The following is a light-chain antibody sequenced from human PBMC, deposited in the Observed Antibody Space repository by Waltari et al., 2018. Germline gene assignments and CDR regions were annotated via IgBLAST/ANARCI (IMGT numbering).Light chain of an antibody. V-gene: IGKV1-13*02. J-gene: IGKJ5*01. CDR3: QQCLTYPQA. CDR1: QGIRSG. CDR2: DAA. Sequence: IQLTQSPSSLSASIGDRVTISCRASQGIRSGLAWYQQKPGQPPKLLIYDAATLDSGVPSRFSGSGSGTDFTLTISSLQPEDFATYYCQQCLTYPQAFGQGTRLEIK.